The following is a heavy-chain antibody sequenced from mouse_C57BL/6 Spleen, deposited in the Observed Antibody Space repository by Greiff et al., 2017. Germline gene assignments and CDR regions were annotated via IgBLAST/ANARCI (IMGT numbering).Heavy chain of an antibody. CDR1: GFTFSSYG. CDR3: ARYGNYGFDY. CDR2: ISSGGSYT. Sequence: EVKLMESGGDLVKPGGSLKLSCAASGFTFSSYGLSWVRQTPDKRLEWVATISSGGSYTYYPDSVKGRFTISRDNAKNTLYLQMSSLKSEDTAMYYCARYGNYGFDYWGQGTTLTVSS. V-gene: IGHV5-6*01. J-gene: IGHJ2*01. D-gene: IGHD2-10*02.